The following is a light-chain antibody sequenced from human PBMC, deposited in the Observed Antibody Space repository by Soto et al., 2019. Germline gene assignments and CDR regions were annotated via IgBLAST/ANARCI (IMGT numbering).Light chain of an antibody. CDR1: QSVSSN. Sequence: EIVITQSPATLSVSPGERATLSCRASQSVSSNLAWYQQKPGQAPRLLIYDASKRATGIPARFNGSGSGTDFTLTISSLETVDFAAYYYCQQRSSWPPITFGQGTRLEIK. V-gene: IGKV3-11*01. CDR3: QQRSSWPPIT. CDR2: DAS. J-gene: IGKJ5*01.